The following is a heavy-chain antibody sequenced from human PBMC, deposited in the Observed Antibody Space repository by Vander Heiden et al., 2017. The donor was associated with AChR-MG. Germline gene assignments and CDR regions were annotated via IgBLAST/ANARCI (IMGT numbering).Heavy chain of an antibody. J-gene: IGHJ4*02. D-gene: IGHD4-17*01. CDR3: AREDGDYPEY. CDR2: IYTSGSP. Sequence: QVQLQESGPGLVKPSEPLSLTCTVSGGSISTYYWSWIRQPAGKGLGWIGRIYTSGSPNSTPSLKSRVTMSVDTSKNQFSLKLSSVTAADTAVYYCAREDGDYPEYWGQGTLVTVSS. CDR1: GGSISTYY. V-gene: IGHV4-4*07.